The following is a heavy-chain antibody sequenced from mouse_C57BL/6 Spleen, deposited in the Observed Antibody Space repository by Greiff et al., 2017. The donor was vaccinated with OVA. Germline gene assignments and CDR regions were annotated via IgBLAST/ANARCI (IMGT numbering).Heavy chain of an antibody. Sequence: VQLQQSGPELVKPGASVKISCKASGYAFSSSWMNWVKQRPGKGLEWIGRIYPGDGDTNYNGKFKGKATLTADKSSSTAYMQLSSLTSEDSAVYFCARSGDYEGAMDYWGQGTPVTVSS. D-gene: IGHD2-4*01. CDR3: ARSGDYEGAMDY. V-gene: IGHV1-82*01. J-gene: IGHJ4*01. CDR1: GYAFSSSW. CDR2: IYPGDGDT.